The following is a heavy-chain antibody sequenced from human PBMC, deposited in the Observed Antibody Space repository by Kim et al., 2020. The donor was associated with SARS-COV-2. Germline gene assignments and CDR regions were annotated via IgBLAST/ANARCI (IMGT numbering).Heavy chain of an antibody. D-gene: IGHD5-18*01. CDR1: GGTFSSYA. Sequence: SVKVSCKASGGTFSSYAISWVRQAPGQGLEWMGGIIPIFGTANYAQKFQGRVTITADESTSTAYMELSSLRSEDTAVYYCARDLVDTAMGQTAWYFDYWGQGTLVTVSS. CDR3: ARDLVDTAMGQTAWYFDY. V-gene: IGHV1-69*13. J-gene: IGHJ4*02. CDR2: IIPIFGTA.